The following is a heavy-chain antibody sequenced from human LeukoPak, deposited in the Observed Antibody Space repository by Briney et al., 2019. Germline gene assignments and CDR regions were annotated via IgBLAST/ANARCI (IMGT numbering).Heavy chain of an antibody. V-gene: IGHV3-21*01. J-gene: IGHJ4*02. Sequence: GGSLRLSCAASGFTFSRNAMNRVRQAPGKRLEWVSFISSSSNYMSYADSVKGRFTISRDNAKNSLYLQMNSLRAEDTAVYYCARPLDSSNNYFGYWGQGTLSPSPQ. CDR3: ARPLDSSNNYFGY. CDR2: ISSSSNYM. D-gene: IGHD6-13*01. CDR1: GFTFSRNA.